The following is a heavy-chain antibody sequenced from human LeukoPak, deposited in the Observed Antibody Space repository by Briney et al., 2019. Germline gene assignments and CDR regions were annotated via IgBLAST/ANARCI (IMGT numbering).Heavy chain of an antibody. Sequence: SETLSLTCTVSGGSISSSSYYWGWIRQPPGKGLEWIGSIYYSGSTYYNPSLKSRVTISVDTPKNQCSLKLSSVTAADTAVYYCARSKDYYDSSGYHRNNWFDPWGQGTLVTVSS. D-gene: IGHD3-22*01. CDR1: GGSISSSSYY. CDR3: ARSKDYYDSSGYHRNNWFDP. V-gene: IGHV4-39*01. CDR2: IYYSGST. J-gene: IGHJ5*02.